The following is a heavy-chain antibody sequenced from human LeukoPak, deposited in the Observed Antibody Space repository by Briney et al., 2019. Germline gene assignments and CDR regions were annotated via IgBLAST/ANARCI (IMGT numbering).Heavy chain of an antibody. CDR1: GGTFSSYA. D-gene: IGHD3-10*01. V-gene: IGHV1-69*01. J-gene: IGHJ6*02. CDR3: ARVGETLVRGVISRRVGMDV. Sequence: SSVKVSCKASGGTFSSYAISWVRQAPGQGLEWMGGIIPIFGTANYAQKFQGRVTITADESTSTAYTELRSLRSDDTAVYYCARVGETLVRGVISRRVGMDVWGQGTTVTVSS. CDR2: IIPIFGTA.